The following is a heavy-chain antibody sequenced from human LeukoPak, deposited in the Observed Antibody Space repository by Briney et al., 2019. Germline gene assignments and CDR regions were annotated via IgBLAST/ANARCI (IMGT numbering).Heavy chain of an antibody. D-gene: IGHD3-3*01. V-gene: IGHV3-48*01. Sequence: GGSLRLSCAASGFTFSSYSIQWVRQAPGKGLEWVSHISSSSTISYADSVKGRFTVSRDNAKNPLYLQMNSLRAEDTAVYYCARYDFRHGYYDGWFDQWGQGSLVTVSS. J-gene: IGHJ5*02. CDR1: GFTFSSYS. CDR2: ISSSSTI. CDR3: ARYDFRHGYYDGWFDQ.